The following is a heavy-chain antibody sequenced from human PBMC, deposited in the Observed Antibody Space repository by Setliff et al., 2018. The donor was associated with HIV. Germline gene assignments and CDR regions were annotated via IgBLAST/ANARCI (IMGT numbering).Heavy chain of an antibody. Sequence: SETLSLTCTVSGGSISSVSYYWGWIRQPPGKGLEWIGEINHSGSTNYNPSLKSRVTISVDTSKNHFYLKLSSVTAADTAVYYCACRYYDLWSNYYTGIPYWGQGTLVTVSS. D-gene: IGHD3-3*01. CDR1: GGSISSVSYY. CDR2: INHSGST. CDR3: ACRYYDLWSNYYTGIPY. V-gene: IGHV4-39*02. J-gene: IGHJ4*02.